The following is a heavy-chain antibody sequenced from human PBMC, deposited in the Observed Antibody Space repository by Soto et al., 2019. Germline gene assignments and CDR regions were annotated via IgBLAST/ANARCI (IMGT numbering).Heavy chain of an antibody. V-gene: IGHV3-30-3*01. CDR1: GFTFSSYA. J-gene: IGHJ3*02. D-gene: IGHD6-19*01. CDR2: ISYDGSNK. Sequence: SLRLSCAASGFTFSSYAMHWVRQAPGKGLEWVAVISYDGSNKYYADSVKGRFTISRDNSKNTLYLQMNSLRAEDTAVYYCERVGERYRSGSYAFDIWGKWPMGTVSS. CDR3: ERVGERYRSGSYAFDI.